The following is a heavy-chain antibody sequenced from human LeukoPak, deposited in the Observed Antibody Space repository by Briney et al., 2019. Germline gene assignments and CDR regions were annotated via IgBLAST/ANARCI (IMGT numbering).Heavy chain of an antibody. Sequence: GGSLRLSCAASGFTVSSNYMSWVRQAPGKGLEWVSYMSSSGSTIYYADSVKGRFTISRDNAKNSLYLPMNSLRAEDTAVYYCARDCSRSSCYTDYSSYPDYWGQGTLVTVSS. V-gene: IGHV3-11*04. J-gene: IGHJ4*02. CDR1: GFTVSSNY. D-gene: IGHD2-2*02. CDR3: ARDCSRSSCYTDYSSYPDY. CDR2: MSSSGSTI.